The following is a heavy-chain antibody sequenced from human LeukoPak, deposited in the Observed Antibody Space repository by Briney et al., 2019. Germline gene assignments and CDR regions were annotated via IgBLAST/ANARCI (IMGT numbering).Heavy chain of an antibody. Sequence: SETLSLTCTVSGGSISSGDYYWSWIRQPPGKGLEWIGYIYYSGSTYYNPSLKSRVTISVDTSKNQFSLKLSSVTAADTAVYYCATPGGIFGEYSMDVWGQGTTVTVSS. CDR2: IYYSGST. J-gene: IGHJ6*02. CDR1: GGSISSGDYY. D-gene: IGHD3-3*01. CDR3: ATPGGIFGEYSMDV. V-gene: IGHV4-30-4*01.